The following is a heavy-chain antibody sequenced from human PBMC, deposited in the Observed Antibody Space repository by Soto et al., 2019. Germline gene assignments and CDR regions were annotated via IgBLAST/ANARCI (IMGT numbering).Heavy chain of an antibody. D-gene: IGHD2-2*01. CDR2: INPSGGST. CDR3: ARDKDPLPRIVVVPAAIRYGMDV. Sequence: QVQLVQSGAEVKKPGASVKVSCKASGYTFTSYYMHWVRQAPGQGLEWLGLINPSGGSTSHAQKFEGSVPMTRETSTRTVYMELSSLRSEDTAVYYCARDKDPLPRIVVVPAAIRYGMDVWGQGTTVTGSS. V-gene: IGHV1-46*01. CDR1: GYTFTSYY. J-gene: IGHJ6*02.